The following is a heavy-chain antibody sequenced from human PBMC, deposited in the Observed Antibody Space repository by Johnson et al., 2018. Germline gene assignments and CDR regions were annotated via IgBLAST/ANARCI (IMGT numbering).Heavy chain of an antibody. D-gene: IGHD3-22*01. CDR1: GFTFSSYG. J-gene: IGHJ3*02. CDR2: ISGSGGST. V-gene: IGHV3-23*04. CDR3: ALAQYYYDSSGYHDAFDI. Sequence: EVQLVESGGGVVQPGRSLRLSCAASGFTFSSYGMHWVRQAPGKGLEWVSAISGSGGSTYYADSVKGRFTISRDNSKNTLYLQMNSLGAEDTAVYYCALAQYYYDSSGYHDAFDIWGQGTMVTVSS.